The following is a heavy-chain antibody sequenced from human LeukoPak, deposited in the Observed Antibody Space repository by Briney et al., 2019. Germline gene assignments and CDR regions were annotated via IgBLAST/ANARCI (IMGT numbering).Heavy chain of an antibody. Sequence: SETLSLTCAVYGGSFSGYYWSWIRQPPGKGLEWIGEINHSGSTNYNPSLKSRVTISVDTSKNQFSLKLSSVSAADTAVYYCARVHIAVVSPIGNWFDPWGQGTLVTVSS. V-gene: IGHV4-34*01. D-gene: IGHD2-21*01. CDR3: ARVHIAVVSPIGNWFDP. J-gene: IGHJ5*02. CDR2: INHSGST. CDR1: GGSFSGYY.